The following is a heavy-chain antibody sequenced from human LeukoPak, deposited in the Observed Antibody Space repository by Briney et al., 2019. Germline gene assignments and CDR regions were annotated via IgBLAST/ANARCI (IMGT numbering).Heavy chain of an antibody. J-gene: IGHJ6*02. Sequence: ASVKVSFKASGYTFTIYGISWVRQAPGQGLEWMGWISAYNGNTNYAQKLQGRVTMTTDTSTSTAYMELRSLRSDDTAVYYRASSPQKAGGVVVAYYYGMDVWGQGTTVTVSS. D-gene: IGHD2-8*02. V-gene: IGHV1-18*01. CDR1: GYTFTIYG. CDR2: ISAYNGNT. CDR3: ASSPQKAGGVVVAYYYGMDV.